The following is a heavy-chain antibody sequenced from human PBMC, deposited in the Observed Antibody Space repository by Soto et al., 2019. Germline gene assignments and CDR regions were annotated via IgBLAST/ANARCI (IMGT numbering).Heavy chain of an antibody. CDR2: IYYSGST. CDR3: ARRGSSWYRGDAFDI. J-gene: IGHJ3*02. Sequence: SETLSLTCTVSGGSISSSSYYWGWIRQPPGKGLEWIGSIYYSGSTYYNPSLKSRVTISVDTSKNQFSLKLSSVTAADTAVYYCARRGSSWYRGDAFDIWGQGTMVTVSS. D-gene: IGHD6-13*01. V-gene: IGHV4-39*01. CDR1: GGSISSSSYY.